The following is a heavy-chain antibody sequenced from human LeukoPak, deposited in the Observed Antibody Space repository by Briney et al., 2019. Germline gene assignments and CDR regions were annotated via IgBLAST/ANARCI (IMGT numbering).Heavy chain of an antibody. D-gene: IGHD1-26*01. CDR3: AKSLSGATTGFDY. Sequence: GGSLRLSCSASGFTFSSYAMSWVRHAPGKGLEWVSAISGSGGSTYYADSVKGRFTISRDNSKNTLYLQMNSLRAEDTAVYYCAKSLSGATTGFDYWGQGTLVTVSS. V-gene: IGHV3-23*01. J-gene: IGHJ4*02. CDR1: GFTFSSYA. CDR2: ISGSGGST.